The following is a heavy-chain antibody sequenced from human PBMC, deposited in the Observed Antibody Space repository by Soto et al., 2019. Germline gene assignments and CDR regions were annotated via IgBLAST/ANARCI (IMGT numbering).Heavy chain of an antibody. CDR1: GGTFSSYA. CDR3: ARIGGFVGTLLPDWYFDL. J-gene: IGHJ2*01. D-gene: IGHD3-16*01. CDR2: IIPIFGTA. Sequence: QVKLVQSGAEVKKPGSSVKVSCKASGGTFSSYAISWVRQAPGQGLEWMGGIIPIFGTANYAQKFQGRVTITADKSTSTAYRELISLRAEDTAVYYCARIGGFVGTLLPDWYFDLWGRGTLVTVSS. V-gene: IGHV1-69*06.